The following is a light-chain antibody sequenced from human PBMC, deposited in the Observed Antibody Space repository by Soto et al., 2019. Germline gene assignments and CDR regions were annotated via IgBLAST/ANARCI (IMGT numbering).Light chain of an antibody. V-gene: IGLV2-14*01. J-gene: IGLJ1*01. CDR1: SSDVGGYNY. CDR2: DVS. CDR3: SSYTSSSPYV. Sequence: QSALTQPASVSGSPGQSITISCTGTSSDVGGYNYVSWYQQHPGKAPKLMIYDVSNRPSGVSNRFSGSKSGNTASLTISGLQAEDEADYYCSSYTSSSPYVFGTGTKDTVL.